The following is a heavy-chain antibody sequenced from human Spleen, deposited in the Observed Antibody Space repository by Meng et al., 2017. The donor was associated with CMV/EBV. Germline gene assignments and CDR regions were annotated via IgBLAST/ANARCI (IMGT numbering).Heavy chain of an antibody. CDR2: IYIGDSDT. D-gene: IGHD3-10*01. Sequence: GESLKISCKGSGYSFTTYWIGWVRQMPGKGLEWMGIIYIGDSDTRYSPSFQGQVTISADKSISTAYLQWSSLKASDTAIYYCARRGSGTYYPFDYWGLGTLVTVSS. CDR3: ARRGSGTYYPFDY. CDR1: GYSFTTYW. V-gene: IGHV5-51*01. J-gene: IGHJ4*02.